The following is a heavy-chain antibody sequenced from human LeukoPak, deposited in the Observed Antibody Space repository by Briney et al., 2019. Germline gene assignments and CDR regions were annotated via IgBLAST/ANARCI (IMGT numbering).Heavy chain of an antibody. CDR1: AFTFSGYE. D-gene: IGHD6-13*01. Sequence: PGGSLRLSCAASAFTFSGYEMNWVRQAPGKGLEWVSYISSSGSTIYYADSVKGRFTISRDNAKNSLYLQMNSLRAEDTAVYYCAAPRIAAAGRDAFDIWGQGTMVTVSS. J-gene: IGHJ3*02. CDR3: AAPRIAAAGRDAFDI. CDR2: ISSSGSTI. V-gene: IGHV3-48*03.